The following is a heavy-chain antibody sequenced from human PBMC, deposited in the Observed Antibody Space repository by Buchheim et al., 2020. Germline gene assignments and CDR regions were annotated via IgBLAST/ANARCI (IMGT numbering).Heavy chain of an antibody. Sequence: QVQLQESGPGLVKPSETLSLTCAVSGGSVSGDTHYWTWIRQPPGKELEWIGYIFSSGRTNYNPSLKSQATISVDTSTNQFTLRLSSVTAADTAVYYCARAPYFSHSSGFYPYFDFWGQGTL. CDR2: IFSSGRT. V-gene: IGHV4-61*01. CDR1: GGSVSGDTHY. CDR3: ARAPYFSHSSGFYPYFDF. J-gene: IGHJ4*02. D-gene: IGHD3-22*01.